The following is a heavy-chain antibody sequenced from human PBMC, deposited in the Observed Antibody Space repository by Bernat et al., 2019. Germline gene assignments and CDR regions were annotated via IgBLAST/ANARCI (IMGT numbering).Heavy chain of an antibody. CDR3: ARIHCNYLSDAFDI. V-gene: IGHV4-61*02. J-gene: IGHJ3*02. D-gene: IGHD1-7*01. CDR2: IYTSGST. Sequence: QVQLQESGPGLVKPSQTLSLTCTVSGGSISSGSYYWSWIRQPAGKGLEWIGRIYTSGSTNYNPSLKSRVTISVDTSKNQFSLKLSSVTAADTAVYYCARIHCNYLSDAFDIWGQGTMVTVSS. CDR1: GGSISSGSYY.